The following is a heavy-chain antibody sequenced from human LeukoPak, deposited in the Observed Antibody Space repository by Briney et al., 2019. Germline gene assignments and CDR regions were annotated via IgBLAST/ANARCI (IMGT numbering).Heavy chain of an antibody. J-gene: IGHJ4*02. CDR1: GGSISSGGYY. D-gene: IGHD6-13*01. CDR2: IYYSGST. CDR3: ARGPLSAAGPGYFDY. Sequence: SQTLSLTCTVSGGSISSGGYYWSWIRQHPGKGLEWIGYIYYSGSTYYNPSLKSRVTISVDTSKNQFSLKLSSVTAADTAVYYCARGPLSAAGPGYFDYWGQGTLVTVSS. V-gene: IGHV4-31*03.